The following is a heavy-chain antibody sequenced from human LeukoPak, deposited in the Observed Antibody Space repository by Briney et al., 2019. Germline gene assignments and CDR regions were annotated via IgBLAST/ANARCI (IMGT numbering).Heavy chain of an antibody. Sequence: PGGSLRLSCAASGFTFSSYSMNWVRQAPGKGLEWVSYISSSSSTIYYADSVKGRFTISRDNAKNSLYLQMNSLRDEDTAVYYCARDLVYYYDSSGYYFGPPDGDWYFDLWGRGTLVTVSS. CDR2: ISSSSSTI. J-gene: IGHJ2*01. CDR3: ARDLVYYYDSSGYYFGPPDGDWYFDL. V-gene: IGHV3-48*02. D-gene: IGHD3-22*01. CDR1: GFTFSSYS.